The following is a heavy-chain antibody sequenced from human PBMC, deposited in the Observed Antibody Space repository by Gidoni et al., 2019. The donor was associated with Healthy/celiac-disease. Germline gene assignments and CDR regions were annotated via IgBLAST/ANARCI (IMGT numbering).Heavy chain of an antibody. J-gene: IGHJ4*02. D-gene: IGHD4-17*01. Sequence: QVQLQESGPGLVKPSETLSLICTVSGGSISTYFWTWIRQPPGKGLEWIGFVSYSGSTNYNPSLKSRVTISVDTSKNQFSLKLRSVTAADTAVYYCAGSHDYGDYDYWGQGTLVTVSS. CDR1: GGSISTYF. CDR3: AGSHDYGDYDY. CDR2: VSYSGST. V-gene: IGHV4-59*01.